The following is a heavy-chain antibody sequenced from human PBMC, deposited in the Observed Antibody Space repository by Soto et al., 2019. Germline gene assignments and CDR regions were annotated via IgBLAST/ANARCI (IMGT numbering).Heavy chain of an antibody. CDR3: ARRYGGNFDY. CDR1: CYSISSYY. Sequence: SDTLSLTCTVSCYSISSYYWSWIRQPPGKGLEWIGYIYYSGSTNYNPSLKSRVTISVDTSKNQFSLKLSSVTAADTAVYYCARRYGGNFDYWGQGTLVTVS. D-gene: IGHD3-16*01. J-gene: IGHJ4*02. CDR2: IYYSGST. V-gene: IGHV4-59*07.